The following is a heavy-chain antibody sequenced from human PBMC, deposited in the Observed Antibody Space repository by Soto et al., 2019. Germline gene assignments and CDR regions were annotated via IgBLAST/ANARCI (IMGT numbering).Heavy chain of an antibody. Sequence: PGEALKISCKGSGYSFTSYWIGWVRQMPGKGLEWMGIIYPGDSDTRYSPSFQGQVTISADKSISTAYLQWSSLKASDTAMYYCARAFTHGYYDFWIGYRRDWFDPWGQGTLVTVSS. CDR1: GYSFTSYW. J-gene: IGHJ5*02. D-gene: IGHD3-3*01. V-gene: IGHV5-51*01. CDR3: ARAFTHGYYDFWIGYRRDWFDP. CDR2: IYPGDSDT.